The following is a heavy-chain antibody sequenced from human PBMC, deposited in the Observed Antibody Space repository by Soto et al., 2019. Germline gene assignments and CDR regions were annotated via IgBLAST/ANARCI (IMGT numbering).Heavy chain of an antibody. D-gene: IGHD6-13*01. V-gene: IGHV3-23*01. CDR1: GFTFSSYA. J-gene: IGHJ4*02. CDR2: VSGSGGTT. CDR3: AKDPKYSSRSSGQFDY. Sequence: EVQLLESGGGLEQPGGSLRLSCAASGFTFSSYAMSWVRQAPGKGLEWVSFVSGSGGTTYYADSVRGRFTISRDNSKNTLYLHMNSLRAEDTAVYYCAKDPKYSSRSSGQFDYWGQGTLVTVSS.